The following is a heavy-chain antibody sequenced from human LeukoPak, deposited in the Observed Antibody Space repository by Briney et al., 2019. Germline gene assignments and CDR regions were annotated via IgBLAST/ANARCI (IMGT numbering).Heavy chain of an antibody. J-gene: IGHJ4*02. CDR3: ARETTGAGTARPFDY. V-gene: IGHV4-4*07. CDR2: IYSSGST. Sequence: SETLSLTCTVSGGSISNFYWSWIRQPAGKTLEWIGRIYSSGSTNYNPSLKSRVTMSLDTSKNQFSLKLSSVTAADTAVYFCARETTGAGTARPFDYWGQGTLVTVTS. D-gene: IGHD6-13*01. CDR1: GGSISNFY.